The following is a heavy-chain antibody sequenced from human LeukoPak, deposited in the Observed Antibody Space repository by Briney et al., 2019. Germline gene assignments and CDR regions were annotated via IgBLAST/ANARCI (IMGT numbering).Heavy chain of an antibody. CDR2: IYPGDSDT. D-gene: IGHD2-8*01. CDR1: GYSFTNYW. CDR3: ARHMAYFYGTSGPDY. Sequence: GESLKISCNASGYSFTNYWIGWVRQMPGKGLEWMGIIYPGDSDTRYSPSFQGQVTISADNSISTAYLQWSSLKASDTAMYFCARHMAYFYGTSGPDYWGQGTLVTVSS. V-gene: IGHV5-51*01. J-gene: IGHJ4*02.